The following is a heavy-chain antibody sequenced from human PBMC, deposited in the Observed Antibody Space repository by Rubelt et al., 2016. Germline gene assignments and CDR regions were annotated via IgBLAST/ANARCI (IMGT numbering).Heavy chain of an antibody. D-gene: IGHD6-13*01. V-gene: IGHV1-69*01. CDR3: ARASLAAAGAAHYYYGMDV. CDR2: GTT. J-gene: IGHJ6*02. Sequence: GTTNYAQKFQGRVTITADEYTSTAYMELRSLRSEDTAMYYCARASLAAAGAAHYYYGMDVWGQGTTVTVSS.